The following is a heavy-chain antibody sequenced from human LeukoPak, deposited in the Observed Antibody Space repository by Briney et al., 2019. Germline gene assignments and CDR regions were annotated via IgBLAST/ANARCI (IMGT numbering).Heavy chain of an antibody. Sequence: GGSLRLSCAASGFTFSNAWVSWVRQAPGKGLEWVGRIKSKTDGGTTDYAAPVKGRFTISRDDSKNTLYLQMNSLKTEDTAVYYCAKGSSIAVVEFDYWGQGTLVTVSS. CDR2: IKSKTDGGTT. D-gene: IGHD6-19*01. CDR1: GFTFSNAW. J-gene: IGHJ4*02. V-gene: IGHV3-15*01. CDR3: AKGSSIAVVEFDY.